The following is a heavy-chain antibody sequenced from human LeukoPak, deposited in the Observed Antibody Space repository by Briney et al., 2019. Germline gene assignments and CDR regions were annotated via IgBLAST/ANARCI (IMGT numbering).Heavy chain of an antibody. D-gene: IGHD1-26*01. CDR3: ASDLGIVPAAFDI. Sequence: ASVKVSCKAYGYTFTSYYMHWVRQAPGQGLEWMGIINPSGGSTSYAQKFQGRVTMTRDTSTSTVYMELSSLRSEDTAVYYCASDLGIVPAAFDIWGQGTMVTVSS. CDR2: INPSGGST. V-gene: IGHV1-46*01. CDR1: GYTFTSYY. J-gene: IGHJ3*02.